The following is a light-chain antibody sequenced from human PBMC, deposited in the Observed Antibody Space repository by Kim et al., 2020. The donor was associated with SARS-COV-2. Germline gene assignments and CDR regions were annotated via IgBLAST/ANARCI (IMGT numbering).Light chain of an antibody. Sequence: GQSITISCTGSNRDVGGYDYVSWYQQRPGKAPKVIIYDVSSRPSGVSTRFSGSKSGNTASLTISGLQADDEADYYCSSYTTSHTLVFGGGTQLTVL. CDR2: DVS. CDR1: NRDVGGYDY. J-gene: IGLJ3*02. CDR3: SSYTTSHTLV. V-gene: IGLV2-14*03.